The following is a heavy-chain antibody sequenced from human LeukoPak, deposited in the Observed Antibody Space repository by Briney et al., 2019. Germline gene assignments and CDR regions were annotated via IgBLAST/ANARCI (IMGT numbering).Heavy chain of an antibody. CDR1: GYTFTGYY. V-gene: IGHV1-2*06. D-gene: IGHD3-10*01. Sequence: ASVKVSCKASGYTFTGYYIHWVRQAPGQGLEWMGRINPNSGGTNYAQKFQGRVTMTRDTSISTAYMELSRLRSEDTAVYYCAMHPPGSYHDYWGQGTLVTVSS. CDR3: AMHPPGSYHDY. J-gene: IGHJ4*02. CDR2: INPNSGGT.